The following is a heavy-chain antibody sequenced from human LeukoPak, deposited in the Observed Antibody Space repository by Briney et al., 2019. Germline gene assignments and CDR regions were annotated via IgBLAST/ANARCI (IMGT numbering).Heavy chain of an antibody. Sequence: ASVKVSCKASGYTFTSYYMHWVRQAPGQGPEWMGIINPSGGSTSYAQKFQGRVTMTRDTSTSTVYMELSSLRSEDTAVYYCARDAGIAARTYYFDYWGQGTLVTVSS. CDR3: ARDAGIAARTYYFDY. J-gene: IGHJ4*02. CDR2: INPSGGST. V-gene: IGHV1-46*01. D-gene: IGHD6-6*01. CDR1: GYTFTSYY.